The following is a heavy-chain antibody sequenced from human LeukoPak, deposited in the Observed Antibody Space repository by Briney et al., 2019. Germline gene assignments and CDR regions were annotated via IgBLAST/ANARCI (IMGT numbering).Heavy chain of an antibody. J-gene: IGHJ4*02. D-gene: IGHD4-17*01. CDR3: ARDAYGDYVGYFDY. V-gene: IGHV3-21*01. CDR1: GFTFSSYS. Sequence: GGSLRLSCAASGFTFSSYSMNWVRQAPGKGLEWVSSISSSSSYIYYADSVKGRFTISRDNAKNSLYLQMNSPRAEDTAVYYSARDAYGDYVGYFDYWGQGTLATVSS. CDR2: ISSSSSYI.